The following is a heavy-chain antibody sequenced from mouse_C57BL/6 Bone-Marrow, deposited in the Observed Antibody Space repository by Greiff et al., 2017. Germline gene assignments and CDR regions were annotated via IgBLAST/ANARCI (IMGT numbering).Heavy chain of an antibody. CDR1: GFTFSDYG. J-gene: IGHJ4*01. Sequence: DVMLVESGGGLVKPGGSLKLSCAASGFTFSDYGMHWVRQAPEKGLEWVAYISSGSSTIYYADTVKGRFTISSDNAKNTLFLQMTSLRSEDTAMYYGARRDSYYAMDYWGQGTSVTVSS. CDR2: ISSGSSTI. V-gene: IGHV5-17*01. CDR3: ARRDSYYAMDY.